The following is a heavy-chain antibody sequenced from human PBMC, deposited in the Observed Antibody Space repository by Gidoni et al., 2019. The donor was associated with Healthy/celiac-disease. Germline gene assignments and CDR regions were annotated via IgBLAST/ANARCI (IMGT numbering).Heavy chain of an antibody. J-gene: IGHJ4*02. CDR2: IYYSGST. Sequence: QVQLQESGPGLVKPSETLSLTCTVSGGSVSSGSYYWSWIRQPPGKGLEWIGYIYYSGSTNYNPSLKSRVTISVDTSKNQFSLKLSSVTAADTAVYYCATQFSGGATVVTPDYWGQGTLVTVSS. V-gene: IGHV4-61*01. CDR3: ATQFSGGATVVTPDY. D-gene: IGHD4-17*01. CDR1: GGSVSSGSYY.